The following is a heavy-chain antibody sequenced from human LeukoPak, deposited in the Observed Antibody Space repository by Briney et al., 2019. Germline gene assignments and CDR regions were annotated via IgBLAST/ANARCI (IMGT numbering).Heavy chain of an antibody. D-gene: IGHD5-12*01. CDR1: GGSISTYY. Sequence: SETLSLTCTLSGGSISTYYWSWIRQPPGKGLEWIGYIYHSGSTNYNPSLKSRVTVSVDTSKNQFSLKLSSVAAADTAVYYCARGGGYASPIGYWGQGALVTVSS. CDR2: IYHSGST. J-gene: IGHJ4*02. V-gene: IGHV4-59*01. CDR3: ARGGGYASPIGY.